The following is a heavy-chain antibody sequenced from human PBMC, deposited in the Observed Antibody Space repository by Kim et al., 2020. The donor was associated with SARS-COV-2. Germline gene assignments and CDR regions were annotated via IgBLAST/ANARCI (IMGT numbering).Heavy chain of an antibody. CDR2: SYI. V-gene: IGHV3-21*06. Sequence: SYIYYADSVKGRFTISRDNAKDSLSLQMNSLGAEGTAVYYCARGVVYGMDVWGQGTTVTVSS. J-gene: IGHJ6*02. D-gene: IGHD2-15*01. CDR3: ARGVVYGMDV.